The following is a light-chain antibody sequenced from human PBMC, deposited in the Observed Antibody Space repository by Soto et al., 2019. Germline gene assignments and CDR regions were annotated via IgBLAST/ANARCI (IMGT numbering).Light chain of an antibody. CDR1: QSVSSN. J-gene: IGKJ2*01. Sequence: EIVMTQSPATLSVSPGERATLSCRASQSVSSNLAWYQQKPGQAPRLLIYGASTRATGIPARFSGSGSGTEFTLTISSLQSAEFAVYYCQQYNNWSYTFGQGTKLEIK. CDR3: QQYNNWSYT. CDR2: GAS. V-gene: IGKV3-15*01.